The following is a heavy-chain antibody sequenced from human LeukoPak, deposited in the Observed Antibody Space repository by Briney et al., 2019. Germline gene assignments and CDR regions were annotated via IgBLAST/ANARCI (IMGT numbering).Heavy chain of an antibody. CDR3: ARDLDGSGSYYPFDI. J-gene: IGHJ3*02. V-gene: IGHV1-69*06. D-gene: IGHD3-10*01. CDR2: IIPIFGTA. CDR1: GGTFSSYA. Sequence: SVKVSCKASGGTFSSYAISWVRQDPGQGLEWMGGIIPIFGTANYAQKFQGRVTITADKSTSTAYMELSSLRSEDTAVYYCARDLDGSGSYYPFDIWGQGTMVTVSS.